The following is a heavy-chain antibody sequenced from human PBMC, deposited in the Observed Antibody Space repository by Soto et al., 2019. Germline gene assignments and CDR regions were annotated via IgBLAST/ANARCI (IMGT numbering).Heavy chain of an antibody. CDR1: GFTLSSYG. CDR2: ISYDGSNK. Sequence: PGGSLRLSCAASGFTLSSYGMHWVRQAPGKGLEWVAVISYDGSNKYYADSVKGRFTISRDNSKNTLYLQMNSLRAEDTAVYYCAKCARELLSYFDYWGQGTLVTVSS. CDR3: AKCARELLSYFDY. D-gene: IGHD1-26*01. J-gene: IGHJ4*02. V-gene: IGHV3-30*18.